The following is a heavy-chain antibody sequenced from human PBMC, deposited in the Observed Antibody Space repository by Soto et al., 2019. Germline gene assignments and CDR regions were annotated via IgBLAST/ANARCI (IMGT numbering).Heavy chain of an antibody. V-gene: IGHV3-33*03. CDR3: STSHSSSPHE. Sequence: QVQLVESGGGVVQPGRSLRLSCAASGLTFSSYSMHWVRQAPGKGLEWVAAIWYDGSNKYYADSVKGRFTISRDNPKNTLDLQINSLRTEDTAVYYCSTSHSSSPHEGGQGARVTVSS. D-gene: IGHD2-2*01. CDR2: IWYDGSNK. J-gene: IGHJ4*02. CDR1: GLTFSSYS.